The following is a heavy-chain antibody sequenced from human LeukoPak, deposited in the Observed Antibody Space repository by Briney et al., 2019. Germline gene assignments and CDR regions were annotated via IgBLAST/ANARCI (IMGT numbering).Heavy chain of an antibody. CDR3: AKPVAAPKVYYFDY. Sequence: GGSLRLSCAASGFTFSLYDMSWVRQAPGKGLGWVSGISGSGGSTYYADSVKGRFTISRDDSKNTLYLQMNSLRAEDTAVYYCAKPVAAPKVYYFDYWGQGTLVTVSS. D-gene: IGHD6-19*01. CDR2: ISGSGGST. V-gene: IGHV3-23*01. CDR1: GFTFSLYD. J-gene: IGHJ4*02.